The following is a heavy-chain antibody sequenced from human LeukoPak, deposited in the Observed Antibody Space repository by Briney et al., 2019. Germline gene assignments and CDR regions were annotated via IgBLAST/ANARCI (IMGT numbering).Heavy chain of an antibody. D-gene: IGHD3-10*01. J-gene: IGHJ4*02. CDR2: ISGSGGST. CDR1: GFTFSSYF. V-gene: IGHV3-23*01. Sequence: GGSLRRSCAASGFTFSSYFMNWVRQTPGKGLEWVSAISGSGGSTYYADSVKGRFTISRDNSKNTLYLQMNSLRAEDTAVYYCATRPGFGELLFDYWGQGTLVTVSS. CDR3: ATRPGFGELLFDY.